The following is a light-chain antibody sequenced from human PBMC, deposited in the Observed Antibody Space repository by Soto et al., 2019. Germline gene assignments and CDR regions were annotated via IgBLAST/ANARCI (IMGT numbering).Light chain of an antibody. CDR3: QTWGTGIRV. CDR1: SGHSSYA. Sequence: QPVLTQSPSASASLGASVKLTCTLSSGHSSYAIAWHQQQPEKGPRYLMKLNSDGSHSKGDGIPDRFSGSSSGAARYLTISGLQSEDEADYYCQTWGTGIRVFGGGTKLTVL. CDR2: LNSDGSH. J-gene: IGLJ3*02. V-gene: IGLV4-69*01.